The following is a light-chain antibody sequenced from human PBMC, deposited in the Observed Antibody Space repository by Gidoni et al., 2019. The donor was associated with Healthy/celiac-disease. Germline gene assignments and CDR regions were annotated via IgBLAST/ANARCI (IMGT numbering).Light chain of an antibody. CDR3: QQRSNWPGLT. CDR2: DAS. Sequence: EIVLTQSPATLSLSPGERATLSCRASQSVSSYLAGYQQKPGQAPRLLIYDASNRATGIPARFSGSGSGTDFTLTISSLEPEDSAVYYCQQRSNWPGLTFGGGTKVEIK. CDR1: QSVSSY. J-gene: IGKJ4*01. V-gene: IGKV3-11*01.